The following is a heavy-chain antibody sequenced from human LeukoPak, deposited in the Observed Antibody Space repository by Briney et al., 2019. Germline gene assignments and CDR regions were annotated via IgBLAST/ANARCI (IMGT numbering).Heavy chain of an antibody. V-gene: IGHV4-59*01. D-gene: IGHD3-3*01. Sequence: SETLSLTCTVSGGSISSYYWSWIRQPPGKGLEWIGYIYYSGSTNYNPSLKSRVTISVDTSENQFSLKLSSVTAADTAVYYCARAVDPYYDFWSGYFWFDPWGQGTLVTVSS. CDR1: GGSISSYY. CDR2: IYYSGST. J-gene: IGHJ5*02. CDR3: ARAVDPYYDFWSGYFWFDP.